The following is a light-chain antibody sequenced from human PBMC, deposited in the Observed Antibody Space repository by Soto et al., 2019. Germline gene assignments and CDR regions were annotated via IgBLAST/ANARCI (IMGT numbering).Light chain of an antibody. CDR1: QSVSIF. CDR3: QQRFNWPLT. J-gene: IGKJ4*01. CDR2: GAS. Sequence: EIVLTQSPATLSLSPGERATLSCRASQSVSIFFAWYQQKRGQAPRLLIYGASKRATGIPARFSGSGSGTDFTLTISSLEPEDFAVYYCQQRFNWPLTFGGGTTVEIK. V-gene: IGKV3-11*01.